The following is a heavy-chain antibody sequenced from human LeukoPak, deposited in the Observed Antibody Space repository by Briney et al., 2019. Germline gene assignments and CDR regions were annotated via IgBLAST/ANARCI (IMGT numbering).Heavy chain of an antibody. D-gene: IGHD3-22*01. Sequence: GGSLRLSCAASGFTFSSYAMSWVRQAPGKGLEWVSAISGSGGSTYYADSVKGRFTISRDNSKNTLYLQMNSLRAEDTAVYYCAKRATYYYDSSGYSYYSDYWGQGTLVTVSS. CDR1: GFTFSSYA. J-gene: IGHJ4*02. V-gene: IGHV3-23*01. CDR2: ISGSGGST. CDR3: AKRATYYYDSSGYSYYSDY.